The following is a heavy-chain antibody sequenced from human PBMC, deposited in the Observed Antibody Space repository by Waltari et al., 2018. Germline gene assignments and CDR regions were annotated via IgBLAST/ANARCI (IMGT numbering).Heavy chain of an antibody. CDR3: ARDLGRGLYLDS. V-gene: IGHV4-4*02. Sequence: QVQLQESGPGLVKPSGTLSVTCAVSGDSISGSYWWSWVRQPPGKGLEWIGQIHGSGRSNYNPSLESRVTVSIDTSNNHFSLKVTSATAADTAVYYCARDLGRGLYLDSWGQGTLVTVSP. J-gene: IGHJ4*02. CDR1: GDSISGSYW. CDR2: IHGSGRS. D-gene: IGHD2-15*01.